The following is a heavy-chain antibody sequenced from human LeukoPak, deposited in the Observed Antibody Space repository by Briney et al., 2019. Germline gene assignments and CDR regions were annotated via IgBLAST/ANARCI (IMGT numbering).Heavy chain of an antibody. Sequence: GGSLRLSCAASEFTFRSHVMSWVRQAPGKGLEWISAIVGSGSTTHYADSVKGRFTISRDNSKNTLYLQMNSLRAEDTAVYYCASHYYGSGSYLDAFDIWGQGTMVTVSS. D-gene: IGHD3-10*01. CDR2: IVGSGSTT. CDR1: EFTFRSHV. J-gene: IGHJ3*02. V-gene: IGHV3-23*01. CDR3: ASHYYGSGSYLDAFDI.